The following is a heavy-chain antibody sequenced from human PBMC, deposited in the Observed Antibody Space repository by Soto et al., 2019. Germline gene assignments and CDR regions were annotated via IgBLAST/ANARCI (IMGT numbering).Heavy chain of an antibody. CDR1: GFTFNNYA. CDR2: IGGSGGST. D-gene: IGHD5-12*01. V-gene: IGHV3-23*01. CDR3: AKDQYSGYEVGYYYGMDV. Sequence: EVLLLESGGGLVQPGGSLRLSCAASGFTFNNYAMSWVRQAPGKGLEWVSTIGGSGGSTYYADSVKGRFTVSRDSSKNTLHLQMNSLRAEDTAIYYCAKDQYSGYEVGYYYGMDVWGQGTTVTVSS. J-gene: IGHJ6*02.